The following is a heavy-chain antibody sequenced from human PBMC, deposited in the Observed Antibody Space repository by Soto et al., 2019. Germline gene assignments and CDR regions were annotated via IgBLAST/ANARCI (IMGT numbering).Heavy chain of an antibody. Sequence: ASVKVSCKASGYTFTNYYLHCVRQAPGQGLEWMGIINPSGGSTSYAQKFQGRVTMTRDTSTSTVYMELSSLRSGDPAVYYCARELSYLLNYVYYYGMDVWGQGTTVTVSS. D-gene: IGHD1-7*01. J-gene: IGHJ6*02. CDR1: GYTFTNYY. CDR3: ARELSYLLNYVYYYGMDV. V-gene: IGHV1-46*01. CDR2: INPSGGST.